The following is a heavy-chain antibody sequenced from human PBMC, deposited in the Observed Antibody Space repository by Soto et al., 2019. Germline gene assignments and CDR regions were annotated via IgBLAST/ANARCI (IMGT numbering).Heavy chain of an antibody. J-gene: IGHJ5*02. CDR3: ARHSLALRKNNWFDP. D-gene: IGHD3-3*02. Sequence: SETLSLTCTVSGDSIISSDFYWGWVRQPPWKGLEWIGSIFYLGSSYYNPSLKSRVTMSVDTSKNQFSLRLRSVTAADTALYFCARHSLALRKNNWFDPWGQGXMVTVS. CDR2: IFYLGSS. V-gene: IGHV4-39*01. CDR1: GDSIISSDFY.